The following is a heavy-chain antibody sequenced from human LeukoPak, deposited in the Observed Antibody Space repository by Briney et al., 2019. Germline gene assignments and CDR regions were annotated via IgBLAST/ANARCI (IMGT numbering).Heavy chain of an antibody. CDR2: IRYDGSNK. Sequence: GGSLRLSCAASGFTFSSYGMRWVRQAPGKGLEWVAFIRYDGSNKYYADSVKGRFTISRDNSKNTLYVQMNSLRAEDTAVYYCARVRGYDSRDLDYWGQGTLVTVSS. D-gene: IGHD5-18*01. CDR3: ARVRGYDSRDLDY. CDR1: GFTFSSYG. J-gene: IGHJ4*02. V-gene: IGHV3-30*02.